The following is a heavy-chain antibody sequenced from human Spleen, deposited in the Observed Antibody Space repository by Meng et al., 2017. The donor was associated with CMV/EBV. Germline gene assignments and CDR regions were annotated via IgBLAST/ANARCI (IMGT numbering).Heavy chain of an antibody. V-gene: IGHV1-18*01. CDR3: AGGSYWDY. Sequence: ASVKVSCKASGYTFSNYGITWVRQAPGQGLEWMGWISTYNGNTNYAQKFQGRVTMTRDTSISTAYMELSRLRSDDTAVYYCAGGSYWDYWGQGTLVTVSS. CDR2: ISTYNGNT. J-gene: IGHJ4*02. D-gene: IGHD1-26*01. CDR1: GYTFSNYG.